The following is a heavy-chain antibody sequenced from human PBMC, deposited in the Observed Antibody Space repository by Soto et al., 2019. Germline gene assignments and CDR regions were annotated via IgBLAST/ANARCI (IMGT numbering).Heavy chain of an antibody. CDR3: ARTAYTSGYYYFDH. Sequence: GGSLRLSCASSGFTFSSHAMHWVRQAPGKGLEWVANIWFDGSNKNYADSVKGRFTISRDNSKNTLFLQVNSLRAEDTAIYYCARTAYTSGYYYFDHWGQGTPVTVSS. D-gene: IGHD6-19*01. J-gene: IGHJ4*01. CDR1: GFTFSSHA. CDR2: IWFDGSNK. V-gene: IGHV3-33*01.